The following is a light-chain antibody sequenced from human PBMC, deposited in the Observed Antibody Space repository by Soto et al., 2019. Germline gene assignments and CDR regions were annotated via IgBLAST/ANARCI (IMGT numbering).Light chain of an antibody. CDR2: YDS. J-gene: IGLJ1*01. V-gene: IGLV1-44*01. CDR3: AVWDNSLNGFYV. Sequence: QSVLTQPPSASGTPGQRVTISCSGSSSNIGSNSVNWYQQLPGTAPKLLIYYDSQRTSGVPDRFSGSKSGTSASLAISGLQSEDEADYFCAVWDNSLNGFYVFGTGTKVT. CDR1: SSNIGSNS.